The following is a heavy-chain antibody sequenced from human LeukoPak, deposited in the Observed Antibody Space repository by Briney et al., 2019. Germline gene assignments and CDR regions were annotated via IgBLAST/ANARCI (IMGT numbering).Heavy chain of an antibody. J-gene: IGHJ6*04. Sequence: SETLSLTRAVYGGSFSGYYWSWIRQPPGKGLEWIGEINHSGSTNYNPSLKSRVTISVDTSKNQFSLKLSSVTAADTAVYYCARALYGTDVWGKGTTVTVSS. CDR3: ARALYGTDV. CDR2: INHSGST. V-gene: IGHV4-34*01. CDR1: GGSFSGYY.